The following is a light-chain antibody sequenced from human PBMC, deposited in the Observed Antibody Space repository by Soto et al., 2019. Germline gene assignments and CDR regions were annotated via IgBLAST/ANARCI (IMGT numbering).Light chain of an antibody. CDR2: DTS. CDR3: QQRTNRPPIT. V-gene: IGKV3-11*01. CDR1: QSVGSRF. J-gene: IGKJ5*01. Sequence: EIASSQSPGTVSLSTGERATLYCRASQSVGSRFLAWYQQKPGQAPRLLIFDTSNRATGIPARFSGSGSGTDFTLTISGLEPEDFAVYYCQQRTNRPPITLGHGT.